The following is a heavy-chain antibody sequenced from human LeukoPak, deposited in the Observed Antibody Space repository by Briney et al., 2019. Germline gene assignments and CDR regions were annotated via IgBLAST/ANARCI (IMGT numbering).Heavy chain of an antibody. CDR2: INLNSGGT. V-gene: IGHV1-2*02. J-gene: IGHJ5*02. CDR3: ARDGLIAAAGTNWFDP. D-gene: IGHD6-13*01. CDR1: GYTFTGYY. Sequence: ASVEVSCKASGYTFTGYYMHWVRQAPGQGLEWMGWINLNSGGTNYAQKFQGRVTMTRDTSISTAYMELSRLRSDDTAVYYCARDGLIAAAGTNWFDPWGQGTLVTVSS.